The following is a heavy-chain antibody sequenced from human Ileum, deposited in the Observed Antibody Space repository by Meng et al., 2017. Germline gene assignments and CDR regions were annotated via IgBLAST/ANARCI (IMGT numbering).Heavy chain of an antibody. CDR2: ISASGADT. D-gene: IGHD1/OR15-1a*01. J-gene: IGHJ4*02. CDR1: GFTVNSNY. CDR3: ATSQYHEQVDY. V-gene: IGHV3-53*01. Sequence: LLVAAGGGLMLAGSSLGRCWAACGFTVNSNYMSWVRPAPEKGLGLVASISASGADTYYADAVKGRFTTSRDNSRTTVYLQMNSLRGDDTAVYYCATSQYHEQVDYWGQGTLVTVSS.